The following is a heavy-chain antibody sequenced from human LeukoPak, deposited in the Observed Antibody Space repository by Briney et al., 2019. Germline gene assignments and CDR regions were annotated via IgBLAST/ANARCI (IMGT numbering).Heavy chain of an antibody. CDR3: ARWVGYCSSTSCPNDAFDI. Sequence: GGSLRLSCAASGFTFSSYIMNWVRQAPGKGLEWVSSISSSSSYIYYADSVKGRFTISRDNAKNSLYLQMNSLRAEDTAVYYCARWVGYCSSTSCPNDAFDIWGQGTMVTVSS. CDR2: ISSSSSYI. J-gene: IGHJ3*02. D-gene: IGHD2-2*01. CDR1: GFTFSSYI. V-gene: IGHV3-21*01.